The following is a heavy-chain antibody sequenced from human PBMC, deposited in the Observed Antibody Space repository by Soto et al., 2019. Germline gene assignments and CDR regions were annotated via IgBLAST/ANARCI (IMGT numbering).Heavy chain of an antibody. Sequence: SVKVSCKASGGTFSSYAISWVRQAPGQGLEWMGGIIPIFGTANYAQKFQGRVTITRDTSASTAYMELSSLRSEDTAVYYCARVGDFWSGYWEYYFDYWGQGTLVTVSS. CDR1: GGTFSSYA. J-gene: IGHJ4*02. CDR3: ARVGDFWSGYWEYYFDY. D-gene: IGHD3-3*01. CDR2: IIPIFGTA. V-gene: IGHV1-69*05.